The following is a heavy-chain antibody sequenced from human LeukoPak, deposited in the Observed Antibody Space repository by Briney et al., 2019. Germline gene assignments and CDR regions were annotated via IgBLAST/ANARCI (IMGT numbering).Heavy chain of an antibody. Sequence: GGSLRLSCAASGFTFSSYGMHWVRQAPGKGLEWVAVISYDGSNKYYADSVKGRFTISRDNSKNTLYLQMNSLRAEDTAVYYCAKDRNYYDSSALDYRGQGTLVTVSS. CDR3: AKDRNYYDSSALDY. CDR1: GFTFSSYG. D-gene: IGHD3-22*01. V-gene: IGHV3-30*18. CDR2: ISYDGSNK. J-gene: IGHJ4*02.